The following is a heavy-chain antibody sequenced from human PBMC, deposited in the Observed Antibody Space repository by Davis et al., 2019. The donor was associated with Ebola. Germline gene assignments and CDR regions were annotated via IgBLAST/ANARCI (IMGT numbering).Heavy chain of an antibody. CDR1: GGSISSGSYY. V-gene: IGHV4-61*09. D-gene: IGHD3-22*01. CDR2: IYTSGST. J-gene: IGHJ4*02. Sequence: PSETLSLTCTVPGGSISSGSYYWSWIRQPAGKGLEWIGHIYTSGSTNYNPSLKSRVTISVDTSKNQFSLQLSSVTAADTAVYYCARVGDSSGYYWGYFDYWGQGTLVTVSS. CDR3: ARVGDSSGYYWGYFDY.